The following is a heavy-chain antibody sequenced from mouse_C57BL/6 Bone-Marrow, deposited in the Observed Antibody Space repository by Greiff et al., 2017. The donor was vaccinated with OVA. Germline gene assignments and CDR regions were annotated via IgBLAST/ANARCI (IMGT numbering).Heavy chain of an antibody. CDR2: ISYDGSN. CDR1: GYSITSGYY. D-gene: IGHD1-1*01. Sequence: EVKLVESGPGLVKPSQSLSLTCSVTGYSITSGYYWNWIRQFPGNKLEWMGYISYDGSNNYNPSLKNRISITRDTSKNQFFLKLNSVTTEDTATYYCARDRDYYGSSPWFAYWGQGTLVTVSA. V-gene: IGHV3-6*01. J-gene: IGHJ3*01. CDR3: ARDRDYYGSSPWFAY.